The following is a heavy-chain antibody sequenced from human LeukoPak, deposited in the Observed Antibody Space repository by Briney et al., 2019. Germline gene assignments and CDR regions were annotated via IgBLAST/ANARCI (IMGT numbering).Heavy chain of an antibody. CDR1: GASLSSYY. D-gene: IGHD3-22*01. CDR3: ATGYYEPFAT. J-gene: IGHJ5*02. CDR2: ISDTGKT. Sequence: SETLSLTCNVSGASLSSYYSDWLRQSPGRGPEWSGYISDTGKTDSNPSLKSRVTISLATSKNKFSLRLTSVTAADSAVYFCATGYYEPFATWGPGIMVSVSS. V-gene: IGHV4-59*01.